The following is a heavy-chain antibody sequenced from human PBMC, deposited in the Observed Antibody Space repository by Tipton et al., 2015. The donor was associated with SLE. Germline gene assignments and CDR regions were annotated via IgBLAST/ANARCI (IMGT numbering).Heavy chain of an antibody. CDR3: ARGVAGYFYYCYLDV. Sequence: TLSLTCTVSGGSISDYYWSWIRQPPGKGLEWIGYIYYSGSTNYNPSLKSRVTISVDTSKNQFSLKLSSVTAADTAVYYCARGVAGYFYYCYLDVWGKGTTVTIPS. V-gene: IGHV4-59*12. CDR1: GGSISDYY. J-gene: IGHJ6*03. CDR2: IYYSGST.